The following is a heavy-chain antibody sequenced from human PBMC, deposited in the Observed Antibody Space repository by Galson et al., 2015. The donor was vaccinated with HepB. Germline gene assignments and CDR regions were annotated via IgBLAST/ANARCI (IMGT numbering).Heavy chain of an antibody. CDR1: GFTFSSYG. Sequence: SLRLSCAASGFTFSSYGMHWVRQAPGKGLEWVAVIWYDGSNKYYADSVKGRFTISRDNSKNTLYLQMNSLRDEDTAVYYCATYDYGDYGVGYYYYGMDVWGQGTTVTVSS. J-gene: IGHJ6*02. D-gene: IGHD4-17*01. CDR2: IWYDGSNK. V-gene: IGHV3-33*01. CDR3: ATYDYGDYGVGYYYYGMDV.